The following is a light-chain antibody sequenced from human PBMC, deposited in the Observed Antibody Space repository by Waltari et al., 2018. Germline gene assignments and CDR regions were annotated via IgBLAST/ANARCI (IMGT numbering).Light chain of an antibody. Sequence: ETVMTQSPATLSVSPGGRATLSCRASQSLGTNLAWYQQKPGQAPRLLFYAASSRATGVPARFSGSGSGTDFTLTISSLQSEDFVVYYCQQYNNWPLYTFGQGTKLEI. CDR2: AAS. J-gene: IGKJ2*01. CDR1: QSLGTN. CDR3: QQYNNWPLYT. V-gene: IGKV3-15*01.